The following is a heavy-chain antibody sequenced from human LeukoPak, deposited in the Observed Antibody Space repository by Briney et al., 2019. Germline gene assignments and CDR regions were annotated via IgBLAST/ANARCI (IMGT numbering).Heavy chain of an antibody. CDR3: ARARGYGDYGYYYYGMDV. D-gene: IGHD4-17*01. J-gene: IGHJ6*02. V-gene: IGHV1-46*01. CDR1: GYTFTSNY. CDR2: IYPRDGST. Sequence: ASVKVSCKASGYTFTSNYIHWVRQAPGQGLEWMGMIYPRDGSTSYAQKFQGRATITADESTSTAYMELSSLRSEDTAVYYCARARGYGDYGYYYYGMDVWGQGTTVTVSS.